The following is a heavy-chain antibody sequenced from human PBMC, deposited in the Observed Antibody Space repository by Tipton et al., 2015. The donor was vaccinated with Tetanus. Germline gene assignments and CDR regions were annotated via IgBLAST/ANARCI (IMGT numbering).Heavy chain of an antibody. J-gene: IGHJ5*02. D-gene: IGHD2-2*01. CDR1: GGPFSDYF. V-gene: IGHV4-34*01. CDR2: VNYVGST. Sequence: TLSLTCAVHGGPFSDYFWGWLRQSPGKGLEWIGEVNYVGSTNYNPSLKSRVTMSVDASKKQLSLKLTSVTAADTAVYYCAASVVRWFDPWGQGTLVTVSS. CDR3: AASVVRWFDP.